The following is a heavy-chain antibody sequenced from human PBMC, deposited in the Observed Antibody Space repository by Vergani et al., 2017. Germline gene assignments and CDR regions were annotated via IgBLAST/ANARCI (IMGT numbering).Heavy chain of an antibody. CDR2: INNNGGST. CDR1: GFTFNSYA. CDR3: AKVCGSTSCPYGGGAFDV. D-gene: IGHD2-2*01. J-gene: IGHJ3*01. Sequence: QLLESGGGLIQPGGSLRLSCAASGFTFNSYAMTWVRQAPGKGLEWISGINNNGGSTYYADSVKGRFTISRDNSKNTLYLQMTDLRAEDTATYYCAKVCGSTSCPYGGGAFDVWGHGTMVTVSS. V-gene: IGHV3-23*01.